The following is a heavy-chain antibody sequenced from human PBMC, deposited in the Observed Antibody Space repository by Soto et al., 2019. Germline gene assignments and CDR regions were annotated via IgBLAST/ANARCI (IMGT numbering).Heavy chain of an antibody. CDR2: ISAYNGHT. V-gene: IGHV1-18*01. CDR1: GYTFTSYA. Sequence: ASVQVSCKASGYTFTSYAISWVRQAPGQGLEWMGWISAYNGHTKYAQMLQGRVTMTTDTSTSTAYMELRSLRSDDTAVYYCARDSPPVDYWGQGTLVTVS. CDR3: ARDSPPVDY. J-gene: IGHJ4*02.